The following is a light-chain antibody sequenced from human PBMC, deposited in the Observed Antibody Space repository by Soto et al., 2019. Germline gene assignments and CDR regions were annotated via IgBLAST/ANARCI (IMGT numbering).Light chain of an antibody. CDR1: QGISSY. J-gene: IGKJ1*01. CDR2: AAS. Sequence: IQLTQSPSSLSASVGDRVTITCRASQGISSYLSWYQQKPGKAPKLLISAASTLQSGVPRRFSGSGSGTDFTLTISSLQSEDVAVYYCQQCYTNSWSFGQGTKVDIK. V-gene: IGKV1-9*01. CDR3: QQCYTNSWS.